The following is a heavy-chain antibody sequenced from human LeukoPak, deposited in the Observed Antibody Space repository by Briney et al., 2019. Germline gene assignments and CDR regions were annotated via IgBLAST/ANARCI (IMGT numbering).Heavy chain of an antibody. CDR1: GGTFSSYA. V-gene: IGHV1-69*05. J-gene: IGHJ4*02. CDR3: ARGPTDFGSYYVFYFDY. D-gene: IGHD1-26*01. Sequence: ASVKVSCKASGGTFSSYAISWVRRAPGQGLEWMGGIIPIFGTANYAQKFQGRVTITTDESTSTAYMELSSLRSEDTAVYYCARGPTDFGSYYVFYFDYWGQGTLVTVSS. CDR2: IIPIFGTA.